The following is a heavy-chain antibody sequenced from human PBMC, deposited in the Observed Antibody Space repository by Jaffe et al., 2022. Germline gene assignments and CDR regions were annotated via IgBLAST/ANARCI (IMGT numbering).Heavy chain of an antibody. V-gene: IGHV1-69-2*01. CDR2: VDPEDGET. CDR1: GYTFTDYY. Sequence: EVQLVQSGAEVKKPGATVKISCKVSGYTFTDYYMHWVQQAPGKGLEWMGLVDPEDGETIYAEKFQGRVTITADTSTDTAYMELSSLRSEDTAVYYCATVSRGVNDYGDYVLDGDAFDIWGQGTMVTVSS. D-gene: IGHD4-17*01. J-gene: IGHJ3*02. CDR3: ATVSRGVNDYGDYVLDGDAFDI.